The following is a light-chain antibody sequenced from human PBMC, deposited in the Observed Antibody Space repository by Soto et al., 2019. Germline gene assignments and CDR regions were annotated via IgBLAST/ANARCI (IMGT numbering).Light chain of an antibody. CDR2: EVT. Sequence: QSVLTQPASVSGSPGQSITISCTGTSSDVGNYNYVSWYQQHPGKAPKVIIYEVTTWPSGVSNRFSGSKSGNTASLTISGLQAEDEADYYCSSYTTSSAPYVFGTGTKLTVL. V-gene: IGLV2-14*01. CDR1: SSDVGNYNY. CDR3: SSYTTSSAPYV. J-gene: IGLJ1*01.